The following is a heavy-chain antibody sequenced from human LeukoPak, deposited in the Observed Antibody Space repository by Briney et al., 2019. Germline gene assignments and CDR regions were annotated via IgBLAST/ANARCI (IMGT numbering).Heavy chain of an antibody. CDR2: INHSGST. J-gene: IGHJ4*02. V-gene: IGHV4-34*01. D-gene: IGHD3-22*01. CDR1: GGSFSGYY. Sequence: SETLSLTCAVYGGSFSGYYWSWIRQPPGKGLEWIGEINHSGSTNYNPSLKSRVTISVDTSKNQFSLKLSSVTAAGTAVYYCASESSGYYRGPFDYWGQGTLVTVSS. CDR3: ASESSGYYRGPFDY.